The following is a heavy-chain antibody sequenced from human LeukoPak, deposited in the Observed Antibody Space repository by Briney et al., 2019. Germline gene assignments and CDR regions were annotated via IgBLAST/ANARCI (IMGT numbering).Heavy chain of an antibody. D-gene: IGHD6-13*01. Sequence: PGGSLRLSCAASGFTFDDYAMHWVRQAPGKGLEWVSGISWNSGSIGYADSVKGRFTISRDNAKNSLYLQMNSLRAEDTALYYCAKGSFGGIAAAQLDYWGQGTLVTVSS. V-gene: IGHV3-9*01. CDR1: GFTFDDYA. CDR3: AKGSFGGIAAAQLDY. CDR2: ISWNSGSI. J-gene: IGHJ4*02.